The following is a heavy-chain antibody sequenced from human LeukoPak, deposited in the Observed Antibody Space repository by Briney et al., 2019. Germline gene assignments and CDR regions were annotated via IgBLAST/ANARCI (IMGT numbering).Heavy chain of an antibody. D-gene: IGHD1/OR15-1a*01. V-gene: IGHV3-15*01. CDR2: IKRNIDGGTT. J-gene: IGHJ4*02. Sequence: PGGSLRLSCAASGFTFSSTWMSWVRQAPGKGLEWVGRIKRNIDGGTTDYAAPVNGRFTISRDDSKNTPYLQMNSLKTEDTAVYYCVTGLGRTDHDYWGQGTLVTVSS. CDR1: GFTFSSTW. CDR3: VTGLGRTDHDY.